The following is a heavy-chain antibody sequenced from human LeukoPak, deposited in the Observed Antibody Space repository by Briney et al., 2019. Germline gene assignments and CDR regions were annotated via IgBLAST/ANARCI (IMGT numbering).Heavy chain of an antibody. CDR3: ARDLYDILTGYPDY. CDR1: GFTFSSYG. D-gene: IGHD3-9*01. J-gene: IGHJ4*02. Sequence: GRSLTLSCAASGFTFSSYGMHWVRQAPGKGLEWVAVTWYDGSNKYYADSVKGRFTISRDNSKNTLYLQMNSLRAEDTAVYYCARDLYDILTGYPDYWGQGTLVTVSS. CDR2: TWYDGSNK. V-gene: IGHV3-33*01.